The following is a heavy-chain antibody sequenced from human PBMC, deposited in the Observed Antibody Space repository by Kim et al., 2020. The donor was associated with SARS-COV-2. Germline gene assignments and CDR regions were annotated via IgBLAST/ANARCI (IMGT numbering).Heavy chain of an antibody. Sequence: YTPSLKSRVTISVDTSTNQFSLKLSSVTAADTAVYYCARGGGSGWFVDYWGQGTLVTVSS. CDR3: ARGGGSGWFVDY. J-gene: IGHJ4*02. D-gene: IGHD6-19*01. V-gene: IGHV4-34*13.